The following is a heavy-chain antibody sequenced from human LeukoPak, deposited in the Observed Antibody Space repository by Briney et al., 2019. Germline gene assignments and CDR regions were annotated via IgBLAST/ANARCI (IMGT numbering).Heavy chain of an antibody. Sequence: SETLSLTCTVSGGSISSSSYYWGWIRQPPGKGLEWIGSIYYIGSTYYNPSLKSRVTISVDTSKNQFSLKLSSVTAADTAVYYCARDSTTRNRAPLLKPAENWFDPWGQGTLVTVSS. V-gene: IGHV4-39*07. CDR1: GGSISSSSYY. CDR2: IYYIGST. CDR3: ARDSTTRNRAPLLKPAENWFDP. J-gene: IGHJ5*02. D-gene: IGHD2-2*01.